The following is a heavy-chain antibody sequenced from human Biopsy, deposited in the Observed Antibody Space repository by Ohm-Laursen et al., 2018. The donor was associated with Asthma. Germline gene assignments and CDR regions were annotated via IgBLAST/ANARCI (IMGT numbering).Heavy chain of an antibody. CDR1: GFTFSSYA. J-gene: IGHJ4*02. Sequence: SLRLSCAASGFTFSSYAMSWVRPAPGKGMEWVSSISSTGASTYYADSVKGRFTISRDNSKNTLYLQMSSLRADDTAVYYCAKGGSYTTDRYAYWGQGSLVTVSS. V-gene: IGHV3-23*01. CDR2: ISSTGAST. D-gene: IGHD1-26*01. CDR3: AKGGSYTTDRYAY.